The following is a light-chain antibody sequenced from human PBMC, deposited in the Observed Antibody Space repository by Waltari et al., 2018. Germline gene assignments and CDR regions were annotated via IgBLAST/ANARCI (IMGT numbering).Light chain of an antibody. J-gene: IGKJ1*01. V-gene: IGKV2D-29*01. CDR3: MQSTQLPLA. CDR2: EVS. CDR1: QSLLNIDGKTY. Sequence: EIVMTQTPLSLSVTPGQPAYISCRSSQSLLNIDGKTYLYWYVQKPGQPPQLLIHEVSNRFSGVPDRLSGSGSGTDFTLKISRVEAEDVGVYYCMQSTQLPLAFGQGTKVEIK.